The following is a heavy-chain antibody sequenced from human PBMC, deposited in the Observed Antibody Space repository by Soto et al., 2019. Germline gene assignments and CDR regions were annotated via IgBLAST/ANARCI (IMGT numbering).Heavy chain of an antibody. D-gene: IGHD3-10*01. CDR1: GFTFSSYS. CDR3: AREGVQHVSASYYFSAIVF. CDR2: ISSSSSYI. Sequence: EVQLVESGGGLVKPGGSLRLSCAASGFTFSSYSMNWVRQAPGKGLEWVSSISSSSSYIYYADSVKGRFTISRDNAKNAPYRQMHNLRAEDTAVYSCAREGVQHVSASYYFSAIVFWCQVTTVTVSS. J-gene: IGHJ6*02. V-gene: IGHV3-21*01.